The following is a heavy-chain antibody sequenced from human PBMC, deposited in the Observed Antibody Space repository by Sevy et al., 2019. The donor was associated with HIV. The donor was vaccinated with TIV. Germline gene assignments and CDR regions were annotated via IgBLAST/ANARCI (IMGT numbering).Heavy chain of an antibody. CDR1: GGSISGHY. CDR3: ARVGALIYYDTIGVQNFFDS. V-gene: IGHV4-59*11. D-gene: IGHD3-22*01. Sequence: SETLSLTCTVSGGSISGHYWGWIRQSPGKGLEWIAYVYDSGSSDYNPSLRSRVTISVDTSKSQFSLRLSSVTAADTAVYFCARVGALIYYDTIGVQNFFDSWGPGTLVTVSS. CDR2: VYDSGSS. J-gene: IGHJ4*02.